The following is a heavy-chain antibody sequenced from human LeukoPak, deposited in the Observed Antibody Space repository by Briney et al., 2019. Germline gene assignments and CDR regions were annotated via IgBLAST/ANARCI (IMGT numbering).Heavy chain of an antibody. CDR2: IIPILGIA. D-gene: IGHD3-10*01. J-gene: IGHJ6*02. V-gene: IGHV1-69*04. Sequence: SVKVSCKATGGTFSSYAISWVRQAPGQGLEWMGRIIPILGIANYAQKFQGRVTITADKSTSTAYMELSSLRSEDTAVYYCARASITMVRGVRSYYYYGMDVWGQGTTVIVSS. CDR3: ARASITMVRGVRSYYYYGMDV. CDR1: GGTFSSYA.